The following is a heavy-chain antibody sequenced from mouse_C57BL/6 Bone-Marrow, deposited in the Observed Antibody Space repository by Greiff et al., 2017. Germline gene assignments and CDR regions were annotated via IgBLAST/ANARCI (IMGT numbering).Heavy chain of an antibody. D-gene: IGHD2-13*01. V-gene: IGHV1-64*01. Sequence: VQLQQPGAELVKPGASVKLSCKASGYTFTSYWLHWVKPRPGQGLEWIGMIHPNSGSTTYNEKFKSKATLTVDKSSSTAYMQLSSLTSEDSAVYYCAREGDQDYYAMDYWGQGTSVTVAS. CDR3: AREGDQDYYAMDY. CDR1: GYTFTSYW. J-gene: IGHJ4*01. CDR2: IHPNSGST.